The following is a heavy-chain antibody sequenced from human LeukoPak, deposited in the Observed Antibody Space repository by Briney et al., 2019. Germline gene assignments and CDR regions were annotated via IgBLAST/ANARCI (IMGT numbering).Heavy chain of an antibody. J-gene: IGHJ6*03. D-gene: IGHD3-3*01. Sequence: GTLRLSCAASGFTFSSYGMSWIRQPPGKGLEWIGEINHSGSTNYNPSLKSRVTISVDTSKNQFSLKLSSVTAADTAVYYCARDQDFWSAYYMDVWGKGTTVTVSS. CDR2: INHSGST. CDR1: GFTFSSYG. CDR3: ARDQDFWSAYYMDV. V-gene: IGHV4-34*01.